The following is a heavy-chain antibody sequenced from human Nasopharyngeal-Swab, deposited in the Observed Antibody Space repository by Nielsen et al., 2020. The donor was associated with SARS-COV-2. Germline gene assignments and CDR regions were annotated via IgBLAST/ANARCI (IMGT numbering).Heavy chain of an antibody. Sequence: GESLKISCAASGFTLSSYSMNWVRQAPGKGLEWVSYISSSRSLIYYADSVKGRFTISRDNAKNSLYLQMNSLRDEDTAVYYCAREQVTMVRGVISKYYYYGMDVWGRGTTVTVSS. J-gene: IGHJ6*02. D-gene: IGHD3-10*01. CDR1: GFTLSSYS. V-gene: IGHV3-48*02. CDR2: ISSSRSLI. CDR3: AREQVTMVRGVISKYYYYGMDV.